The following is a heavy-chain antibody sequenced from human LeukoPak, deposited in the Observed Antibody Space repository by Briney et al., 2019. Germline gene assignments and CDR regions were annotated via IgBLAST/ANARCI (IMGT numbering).Heavy chain of an antibody. J-gene: IGHJ4*02. CDR3: ARRIGYCSSTSCYPFDY. CDR2: INHSGST. CDR1: GGSFSGYY. Sequence: PSETLSLTCAVYGGSFSGYYWSWIRQPPGKGQEWIGEINHSGSTNYNPSLKSRVTISVDTSKNQFSLKLSSVTAADTAVYYCARRIGYCSSTSCYPFDYWGQGTLVTVSS. D-gene: IGHD2-2*01. V-gene: IGHV4-34*01.